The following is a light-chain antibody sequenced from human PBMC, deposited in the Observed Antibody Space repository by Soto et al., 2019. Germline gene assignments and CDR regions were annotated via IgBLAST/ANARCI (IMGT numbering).Light chain of an antibody. CDR1: QGISSD. Sequence: AIRMTQSPSSFSASTGDRVTITCRASQGISSDLAWYQQKPGKAPKLLIYAASTLQSGVPSRFRGSGSWTDVTLTIRCLQSEDFATYYCQQYYSYPWTFGQGTKVEIK. CDR2: AAS. J-gene: IGKJ1*01. CDR3: QQYYSYPWT. V-gene: IGKV1-8*01.